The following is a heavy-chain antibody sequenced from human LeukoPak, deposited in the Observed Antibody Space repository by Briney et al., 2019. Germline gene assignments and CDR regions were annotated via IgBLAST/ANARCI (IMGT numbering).Heavy chain of an antibody. Sequence: SETLSLTCTVSGGSLSGFYWSWIRQPPGAGLEWIGYVYYSGSTTYNPSLKSRVTISVDTSKNQFSLRLGSVTAADTAVYYCARGSWGYYIQSLFDYWGQGTLVTVSS. J-gene: IGHJ4*02. D-gene: IGHD3-22*01. CDR2: VYYSGST. CDR1: GGSLSGFY. V-gene: IGHV4-59*01. CDR3: ARGSWGYYIQSLFDY.